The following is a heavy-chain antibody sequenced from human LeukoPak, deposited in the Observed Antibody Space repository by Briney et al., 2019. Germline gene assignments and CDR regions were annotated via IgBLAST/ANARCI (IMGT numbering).Heavy chain of an antibody. CDR1: GVTFATYG. CDR2: VRYDGIDK. Sequence: GGSLRLSCAASGVTFATYGMHWVPQAPGKGLEWVAFVRYDGIDKYYEDSVKGRFIISRDNSKNTLYLQMNSLRVEDTAVYFCAKVLPLTFYYMDVWGQGTTVTVS. D-gene: IGHD4/OR15-4a*01. V-gene: IGHV3-30*02. J-gene: IGHJ6*03. CDR3: AKVLPLTFYYMDV.